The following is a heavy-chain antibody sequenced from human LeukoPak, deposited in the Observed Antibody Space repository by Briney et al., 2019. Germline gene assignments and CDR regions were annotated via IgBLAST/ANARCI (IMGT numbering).Heavy chain of an antibody. J-gene: IGHJ3*01. CDR3: AREYSGSYYVAAFDV. CDR2: ISASGGST. V-gene: IGHV3-23*01. Sequence: GGSLRLSCAASGFTFSNFAMSWVRQAPGKGLEWVSVISASGGSTYYADSVKGQFTISRDNPKNTLYLQMNSLRAEDTAVYYCAREYSGSYYVAAFDVWGQGTLVTVSS. CDR1: GFTFSNFA. D-gene: IGHD1-26*01.